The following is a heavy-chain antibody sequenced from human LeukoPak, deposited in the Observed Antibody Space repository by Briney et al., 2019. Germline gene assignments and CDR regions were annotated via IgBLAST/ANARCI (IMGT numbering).Heavy chain of an antibody. V-gene: IGHV1-46*01. CDR2: INPSGDFR. CDR1: GYTFGTHW. D-gene: IGHD1-26*01. Sequence: HEASVKVSCKASGYTFGTHWMHWVRQAPGQGLEWMAIINPSGDFRSYAQKFQGRLTVTRDMSTRTVYMELSDLRLEDTAVYYCARDYSGEWEQLTGWWFDPWGQGTLVIVSP. CDR3: ARDYSGEWEQLTGWWFDP. J-gene: IGHJ5*02.